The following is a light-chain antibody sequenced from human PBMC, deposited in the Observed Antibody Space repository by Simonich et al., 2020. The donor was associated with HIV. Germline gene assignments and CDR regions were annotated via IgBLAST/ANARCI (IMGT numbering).Light chain of an antibody. V-gene: IGKV1-12*01. Sequence: DIQMTQSPSSVSASVVDRVTITCRASQGISSWLAWYQHKPGKAPKLLMYAASTLQSGVPSRFSGSGSGTKFTLTISSLQPEDFATYYCQQLKGYPPTFGQGTRVEF. CDR3: QQLKGYPPT. J-gene: IGKJ1*01. CDR1: QGISSW. CDR2: AAS.